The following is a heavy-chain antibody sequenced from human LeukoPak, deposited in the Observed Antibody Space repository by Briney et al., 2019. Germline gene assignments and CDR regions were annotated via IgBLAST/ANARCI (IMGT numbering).Heavy chain of an antibody. CDR2: IYYSGST. CDR1: GGSISNYY. CDR3: ASPSGTSDY. V-gene: IGHV4-59*06. J-gene: IGHJ4*02. Sequence: SETLSLTCTVSGGSISNYYWSWIRQPPGKGLEWIGYIYYSGSTYYNPSLKSRVTISIDTSKNQFSLKLNSVTAADTAVYYCASPSGTSDYWGQGTLVTVSS. D-gene: IGHD1-26*01.